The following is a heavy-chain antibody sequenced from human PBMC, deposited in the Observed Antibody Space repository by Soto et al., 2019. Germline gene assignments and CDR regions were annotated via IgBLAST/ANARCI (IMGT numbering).Heavy chain of an antibody. CDR1: GGSISSSNC. J-gene: IGHJ6*02. V-gene: IGHV4-4*02. Sequence: QVQLQESXXXXXKXXGTLSXTCAVSGGSISSSNCWSWVRQPPGKGLEWIGAIYHSGSTNFNPSLKSRVTISVDKSKNQFSLKLNSVTAADTAVYYGARVSGSYYXGMDVWGQGTTVTVSS. CDR3: ARVSGSYYXGMDV. CDR2: IYHSGST.